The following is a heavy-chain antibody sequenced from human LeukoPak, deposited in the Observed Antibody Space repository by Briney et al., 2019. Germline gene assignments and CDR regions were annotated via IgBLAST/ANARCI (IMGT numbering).Heavy chain of an antibody. CDR3: ATGGTTRPADFPYYYYYMDV. CDR1: GGSFSGYY. D-gene: IGHD1-7*01. CDR2: INHSGST. J-gene: IGHJ6*03. Sequence: SETLSLTCAVYGGSFSGYYWSWIRQPPGKGLEWIGEINHSGSTNYNPSLKSRVTISVDTSKNQFSLKLSSVTAADTAVYYCATGGTTRPADFPYYYYYMDVWGKGTTVTVSS. V-gene: IGHV4-34*01.